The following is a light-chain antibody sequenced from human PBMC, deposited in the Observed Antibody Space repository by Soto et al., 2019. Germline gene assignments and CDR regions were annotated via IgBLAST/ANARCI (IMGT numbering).Light chain of an antibody. CDR3: KQYHDSPMNT. V-gene: IGKV3-20*01. Sequence: VLPQSPDTLSLSPGDRVTLSCRSSQSVRSTFLAWYQQKPGQAPRLLIYVASNRATGIPDRFSGSASGTDFTLTISRLVPDDSAVYYCKQYHDSPMNTFGQGTKLEIK. CDR1: QSVRSTF. CDR2: VAS. J-gene: IGKJ2*01.